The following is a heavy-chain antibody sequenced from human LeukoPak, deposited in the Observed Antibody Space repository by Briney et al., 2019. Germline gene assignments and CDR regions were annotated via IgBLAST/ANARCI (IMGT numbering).Heavy chain of an antibody. CDR2: IYHSGGT. CDR3: ARGDSYSSTYYTTYYFDY. D-gene: IGHD6-13*01. J-gene: IGHJ4*02. V-gene: IGHV4-59*01. Sequence: PSETLSLTCTVSGGSISSNYWSWIRQPPGRGLEWIGYIYHSGGTNYNPSLKSRVTISADTSKNQFSLKLSSVTAADTAVYYRARGDSYSSTYYTTYYFDYWGQGTLVTVSS. CDR1: GGSISSNY.